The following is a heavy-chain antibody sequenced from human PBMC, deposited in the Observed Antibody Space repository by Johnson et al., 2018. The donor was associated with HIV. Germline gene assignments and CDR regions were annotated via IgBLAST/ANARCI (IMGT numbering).Heavy chain of an antibody. D-gene: IGHD4-17*01. CDR1: GFTFEDYG. J-gene: IGHJ3*02. V-gene: IGHV3-20*04. Sequence: VQLVESGGGVVRPGGSLRLSCAASGFTFEDYGMSWVRQAPGKGLEWVSGINWNGGSTGHADFVKGRFTISRYTAKNSLYMQMNRLRAEDTALYYCARVRSVTTVDPKILQYDAFDIWGKGTMVTVSS. CDR2: INWNGGST. CDR3: ARVRSVTTVDPKILQYDAFDI.